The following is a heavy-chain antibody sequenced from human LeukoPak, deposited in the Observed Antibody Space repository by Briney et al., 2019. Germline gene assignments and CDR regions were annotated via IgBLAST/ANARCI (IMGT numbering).Heavy chain of an antibody. V-gene: IGHV3-23*01. D-gene: IGHD2-21*02. J-gene: IGHJ4*02. CDR2: ISGSDPGT. CDR1: GFSFSIYA. Sequence: GGSLRLSCAASGFSFSIYAMSWVRQIPGKGLEWVSAISGSDPGTYYADSVKGRFTISRVNSRNTLYLQMNRLRVEDTVVYYCAKGSRGSCRGAYCYSFDNWGQGAVVTVSS. CDR3: AKGSRGSCRGAYCYSFDN.